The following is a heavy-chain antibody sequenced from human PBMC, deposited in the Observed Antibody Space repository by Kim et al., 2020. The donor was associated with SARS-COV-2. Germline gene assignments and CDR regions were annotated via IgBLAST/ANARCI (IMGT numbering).Heavy chain of an antibody. CDR2: ITKSSTTR. V-gene: IGHV3-48*02. CDR1: GFTFSAYD. CDR3: VRDRMGGAFDM. D-gene: IGHD3-16*01. Sequence: GGSLRLSCATSGFTFSAYDMNWVRQAPGKGLEWLSFITKSSTTRNYADSVEGRFTISRDNAKNSLFLQMNSLRDEDTALYYCVRDRMGGAFDMWGQGTMGT. J-gene: IGHJ3*02.